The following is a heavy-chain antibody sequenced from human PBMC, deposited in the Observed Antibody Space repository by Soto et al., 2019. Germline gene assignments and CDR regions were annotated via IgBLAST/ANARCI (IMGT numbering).Heavy chain of an antibody. J-gene: IGHJ4*02. CDR1: GGTFSSYA. CDR3: ARPPGYISDWYYFDL. V-gene: IGHV1-2*02. D-gene: IGHD3-9*01. Sequence: GAAVKVSCTASGGTFSSYAISWVRQAPGQGLEWMGRISPSSGRTNYAQKFQGRVTMTWDTSLNTAYMELSSLISEDTAVYYCARPPGYISDWYYFDLWGQGTLVTVSS. CDR2: ISPSSGRT.